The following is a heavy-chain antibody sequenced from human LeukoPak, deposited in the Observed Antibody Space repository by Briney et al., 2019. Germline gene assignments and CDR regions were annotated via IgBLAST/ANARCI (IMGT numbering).Heavy chain of an antibody. V-gene: IGHV3-23*01. CDR3: PTAPTSYSNMAA. CDR2: ISCSGGST. Sequence: GGSLRLSCAASGFTFSSYAMSWVRQAPGKGLEWVSAISCSGGSTYYADSVKGRFTISRDNSKNMLYLQMNSLRAEDTAVYYCPTAPTSYSNMAAGAKGPRSPSP. J-gene: IGHJ6*03. CDR1: GFTFSSYA.